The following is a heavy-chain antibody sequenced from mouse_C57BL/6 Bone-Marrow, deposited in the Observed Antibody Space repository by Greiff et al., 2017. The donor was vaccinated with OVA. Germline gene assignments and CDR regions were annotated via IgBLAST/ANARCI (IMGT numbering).Heavy chain of an antibody. V-gene: IGHV1-74*01. D-gene: IGHD2-4*01. CDR1: GYTFTSYW. CDR2: IHPSDSDT. CDR3: AIWDYDYDFDY. Sequence: QVQLQQPGAELVKPGASVKVSCKASGYTFTSYWMHWVKQRPGQGLEWIGRIHPSDSDTTSNQKFKGKATLTVDKSSSTADMQRSSRTSEDAAVYYCAIWDYDYDFDYWGQGTTLTVSS. J-gene: IGHJ2*01.